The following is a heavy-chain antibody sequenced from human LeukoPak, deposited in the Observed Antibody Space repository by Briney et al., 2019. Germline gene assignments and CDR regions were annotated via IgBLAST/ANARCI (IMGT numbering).Heavy chain of an antibody. CDR3: ATQDGYDNSGHYGY. D-gene: IGHD3-22*01. CDR1: GFTFNNFW. Sequence: PGGSLRLSCAASGFTFNNFWMHWVRQAPGKGLVWVSRVNNKGTETVYADSVKGRFTISRDNSKNTLYLQMNSLRPEDTAVYYCATQDGYDNSGHYGYWGQGTLVTVSS. CDR2: VNNKGTET. V-gene: IGHV3-74*01. J-gene: IGHJ4*02.